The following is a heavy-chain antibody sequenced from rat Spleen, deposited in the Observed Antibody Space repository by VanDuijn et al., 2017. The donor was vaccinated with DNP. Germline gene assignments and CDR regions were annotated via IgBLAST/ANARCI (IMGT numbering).Heavy chain of an antibody. CDR2: ISASGGST. J-gene: IGHJ2*01. CDR1: GFTFSNYD. V-gene: IGHV5-19*01. CDR3: TRGGTYYFDY. Sequence: EVQLVESGGGLVQPGRSLKLSCAASGFTFSNYDMAWVRQAPTKGLEWVTTISASGGSTYYRDSVKGRFTISRDNEKSTLYLQMDSLRSEDTATYYCTRGGTYYFDYWGQGVMVTVSS.